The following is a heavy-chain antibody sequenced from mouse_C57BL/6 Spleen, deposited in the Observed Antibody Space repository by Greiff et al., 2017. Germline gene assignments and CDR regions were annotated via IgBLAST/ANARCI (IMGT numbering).Heavy chain of an antibody. J-gene: IGHJ4*01. CDR3: ARYDYDVGYAMDY. CDR2: ISDGGSYT. D-gene: IGHD2-4*01. Sequence: EVKVVESGGGLVKPGGSLKLSCAASGFTFSSYAMSWVRQTPEKRLEWVATISDGGSYTYYPDNVKGRFTISRDNAKNNLYLQMSHLKSEDTAMYYCARYDYDVGYAMDYWGQGTSVTVSS. V-gene: IGHV5-4*03. CDR1: GFTFSSYA.